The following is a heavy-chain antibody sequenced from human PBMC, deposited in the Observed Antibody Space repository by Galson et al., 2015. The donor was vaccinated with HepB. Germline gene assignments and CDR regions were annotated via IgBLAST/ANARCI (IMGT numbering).Heavy chain of an antibody. CDR1: GFTFGSYW. Sequence: SLRLSCAASGFTFGSYWMSWVRQAPGKGLEWVANIKQDGSENCYVDSVKGRFTISRDNAKNSLYLQMNSLRAEDTAVYYCARVRGGYDFDYWGQGTLVTVSS. V-gene: IGHV3-7*03. CDR2: IKQDGSEN. J-gene: IGHJ4*02. CDR3: ARVRGGYDFDY. D-gene: IGHD5-12*01.